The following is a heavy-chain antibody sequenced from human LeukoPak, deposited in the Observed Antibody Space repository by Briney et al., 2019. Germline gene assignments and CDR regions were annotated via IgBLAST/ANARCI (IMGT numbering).Heavy chain of an antibody. J-gene: IGHJ4*02. CDR1: GFTFSSYG. CDR3: ASRLAVAGLDY. V-gene: IGHV3-30*03. Sequence: PGGSLRLSCAASGFTFSSYGMHWVRQAPGKGLEWVAVISYDGSNKYYADSVKGRFTISRDNSKNTLYLQMNSLRAEDTAVYYCASRLAVAGLDYWGQGTLVTVSS. D-gene: IGHD6-19*01. CDR2: ISYDGSNK.